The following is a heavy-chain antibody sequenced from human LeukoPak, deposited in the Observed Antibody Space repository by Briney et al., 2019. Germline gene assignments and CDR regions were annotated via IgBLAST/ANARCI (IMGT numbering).Heavy chain of an antibody. J-gene: IGHJ6*03. Sequence: GGSLRLCCAASGFTFSSYAMHWVRHAPGKGLEYVSAIRSNGGSTYYANSVKGRFTISRDNSKNTLYLQMGSLRAEDMAVYYSARARSFLSYMDVWGKGTTVTISS. CDR1: GFTFSSYA. D-gene: IGHD3-10*01. V-gene: IGHV3-64*01. CDR2: IRSNGGST. CDR3: ARARSFLSYMDV.